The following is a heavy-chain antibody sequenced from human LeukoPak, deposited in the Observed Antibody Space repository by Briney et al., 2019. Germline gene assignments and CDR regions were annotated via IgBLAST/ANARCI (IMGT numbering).Heavy chain of an antibody. Sequence: GGSLRLSRAASGFPFSSYWMSWVRQAPGKGLEWVANIKQDGSDKYYVDSVKGRFTISRDNAKNSLYLQLNGLRADDTAVYYCARLTGTTGFDYWGQGTLVTVSS. CDR2: IKQDGSDK. CDR1: GFPFSSYW. CDR3: ARLTGTTGFDY. V-gene: IGHV3-7*01. J-gene: IGHJ4*02. D-gene: IGHD1-1*01.